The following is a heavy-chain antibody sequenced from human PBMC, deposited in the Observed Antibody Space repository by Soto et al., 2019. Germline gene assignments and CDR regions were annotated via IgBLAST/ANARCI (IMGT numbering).Heavy chain of an antibody. CDR2: IVPIVDTS. CDR1: GGTFSSYA. V-gene: IGHV1-69*12. D-gene: IGHD5-12*01. J-gene: IGHJ4*02. Sequence: QVQLVQSGAEVRQPASSVKVSCKTSGGTFSSYAITWVRQAPGQGLEWMGGIVPIVDTSTYAQKLQGRVTITADESTSTVYMELSSLRSDDTAVYYCVRVVAIPGYPDNWGQGTLGTVSS. CDR3: VRVVAIPGYPDN.